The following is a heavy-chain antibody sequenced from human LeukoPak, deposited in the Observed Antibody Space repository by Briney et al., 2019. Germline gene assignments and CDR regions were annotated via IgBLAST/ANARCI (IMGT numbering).Heavy chain of an antibody. CDR2: ISSSGSTI. J-gene: IGHJ4*02. CDR3: AKDRGGIQLWLWAPDY. D-gene: IGHD5-18*01. Sequence: GGSLRLSCAASGFTFSSYEMNWVRQAPGKGLEWVSYISSSGSTIYYADSVKGRFTISRDNSKNTLYLQMNSLRAEDTAVYYCAKDRGGIQLWLWAPDYWGQGTLVTVSS. CDR1: GFTFSSYE. V-gene: IGHV3-48*03.